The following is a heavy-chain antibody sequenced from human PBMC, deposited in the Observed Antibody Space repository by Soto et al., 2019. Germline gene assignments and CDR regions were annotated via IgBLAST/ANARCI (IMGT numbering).Heavy chain of an antibody. Sequence: PGGSLRLSCEASGFTFNYYSMDLVRQSPEKGLEWVSSISSSGTYIYYADSVKGRFAISRDNANNVMYLQMDTLRAEDTAVYYCVRAGHVFDVHYYGMDLWGQGTTVTVSS. D-gene: IGHD3-10*01. V-gene: IGHV3-21*01. CDR3: VRAGHVFDVHYYGMDL. CDR1: GFTFNYYS. J-gene: IGHJ6*02. CDR2: ISSSGTYI.